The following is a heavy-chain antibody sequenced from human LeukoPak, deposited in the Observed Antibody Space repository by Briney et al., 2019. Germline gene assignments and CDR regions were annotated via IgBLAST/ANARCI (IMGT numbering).Heavy chain of an antibody. Sequence: GESLKISCAASGFTFSSYWMHWVRQAPGKGLVWVSRINSDGSSTSYADSVKGRFTISRDNAKNTLYLQMNSLRAEDTAVYYCARCYYDSSGYSSWGYYYYGMDVWGQGTTVTVSS. CDR3: ARCYYDSSGYSSWGYYYYGMDV. J-gene: IGHJ6*02. CDR2: INSDGSST. V-gene: IGHV3-74*01. CDR1: GFTFSSYW. D-gene: IGHD3-22*01.